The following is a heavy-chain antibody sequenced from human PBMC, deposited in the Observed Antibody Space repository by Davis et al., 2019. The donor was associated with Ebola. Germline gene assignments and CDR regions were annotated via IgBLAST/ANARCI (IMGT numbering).Heavy chain of an antibody. D-gene: IGHD2/OR15-2a*01. CDR3: ARSPGIRLWGFDP. CDR2: IYSGGST. Sequence: GESLKISCAVSGFSVTSHYMTWVPQASGKGLDRVSVIYSGGSTYYADSVKGRFTISRDNSKNTLYLQMNSLRVEDSAVYYCARSPGIRLWGFDPWGQGTLVTVSS. CDR1: GFSVTSHY. J-gene: IGHJ5*02. V-gene: IGHV3-66*01.